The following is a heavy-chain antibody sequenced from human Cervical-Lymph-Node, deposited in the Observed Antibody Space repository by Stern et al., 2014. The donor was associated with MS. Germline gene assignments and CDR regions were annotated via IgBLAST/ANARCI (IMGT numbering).Heavy chain of an antibody. CDR1: GFIFSNFW. Sequence: EDQLVESGGGLVQPGGSLTLSCAASGFIFSNFWMHWVRQAPGKGLAWVSRINSDGSNTAYADSVKGRFTVSRDDAENTLYLQMNSLGVEDTAVYHCARDFNRGLDVWGQGTTVTVSS. CDR2: INSDGSNT. V-gene: IGHV3-74*01. CDR3: ARDFNRGLDV. J-gene: IGHJ6*02. D-gene: IGHD1-14*01.